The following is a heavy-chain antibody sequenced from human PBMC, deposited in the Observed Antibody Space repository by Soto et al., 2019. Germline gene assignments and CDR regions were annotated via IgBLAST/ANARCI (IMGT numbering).Heavy chain of an antibody. D-gene: IGHD6-19*01. Sequence: GGSLRLSCAASGFTFSSYAMHWVRQAPGKGLEWVAVISYDGSNKYYADSVKGRFTISRDNSKNTLYLQMNSLRAEDTAVYYCARDPAPVAGIGYDAFDIWGQGTMVTVSS. CDR1: GFTFSSYA. V-gene: IGHV3-30-3*01. CDR2: ISYDGSNK. J-gene: IGHJ3*02. CDR3: ARDPAPVAGIGYDAFDI.